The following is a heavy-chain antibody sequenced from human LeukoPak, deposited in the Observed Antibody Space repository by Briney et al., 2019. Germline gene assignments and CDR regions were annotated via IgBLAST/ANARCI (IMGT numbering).Heavy chain of an antibody. V-gene: IGHV4-61*05. CDR1: GDSIISSTYY. CDR3: AQAPYYYYMDV. CDR2: IYTSGST. J-gene: IGHJ6*03. Sequence: PSETLSLTCSVSGDSIISSTYYWSWIRQPPGKGLEWIGYIYTSGSTNYNPSLKSRVTISVDTSKNQFSLKLSSVTAADTAVYYCAQAPYYYYMDVWGKGTTVTVSS.